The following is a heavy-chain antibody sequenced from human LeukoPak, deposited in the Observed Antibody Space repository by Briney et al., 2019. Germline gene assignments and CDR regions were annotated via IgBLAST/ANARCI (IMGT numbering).Heavy chain of an antibody. Sequence: RAGGSLRLSCAASGFTFSTYAMSWVRQAPGKGLEWVSAVSGSGGTTHYADSVKGRFTISRDNSENMLSLQMKSLRDEDTAVYYCAKEFYFATAVWGQGTTVTVSS. V-gene: IGHV3-23*01. CDR3: AKEFYFATAV. CDR2: VSGSGGTT. CDR1: GFTFSTYA. J-gene: IGHJ6*02. D-gene: IGHD2-15*01.